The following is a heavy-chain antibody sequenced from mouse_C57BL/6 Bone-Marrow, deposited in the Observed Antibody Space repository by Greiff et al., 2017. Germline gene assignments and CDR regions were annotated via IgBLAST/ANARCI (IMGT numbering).Heavy chain of an antibody. J-gene: IGHJ4*01. V-gene: IGHV2-9-1*01. CDR2: IWTGGGT. CDR1: GFSLTSYA. Sequence: VQGVESGPGLVAPSQRLSITCTVSGFSLTSYAISWVRQPPGKGLEWLGVIWTGGGTNYNSALKSRLSISKDNSKSQVFLKMNSLQTDDTARYYCARGAKGIYYAMDYWGQGTSVTVSS. CDR3: ARGAKGIYYAMDY.